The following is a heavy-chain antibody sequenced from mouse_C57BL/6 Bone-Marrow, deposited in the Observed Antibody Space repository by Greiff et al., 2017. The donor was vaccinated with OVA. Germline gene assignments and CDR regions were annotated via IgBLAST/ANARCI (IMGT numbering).Heavy chain of an antibody. CDR3: ARDYYGSRGTWFAY. CDR1: GYTFTSYW. V-gene: IGHV1-7*01. J-gene: IGHJ3*01. Sequence: VQGVESGAELAKPGASVKLSCKASGYTFTSYWMHWVKQRPGQGLEWIGYINPSSGYTKYTQKFKDKATLTADKSSSTAYMQLSSLTYEDSAVYYCARDYYGSRGTWFAYWGQGTLVTVSA. CDR2: INPSSGYT. D-gene: IGHD1-1*01.